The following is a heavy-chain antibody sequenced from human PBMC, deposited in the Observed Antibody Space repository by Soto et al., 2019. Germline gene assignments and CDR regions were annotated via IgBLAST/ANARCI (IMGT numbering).Heavy chain of an antibody. V-gene: IGHV3-33*01. CDR2: IWSDGNNK. J-gene: IGHJ4*02. CDR3: ARASQLTTVTTFDF. CDR1: GFTFSTYG. D-gene: IGHD4-4*01. Sequence: GGSLRLSCVVSGFTFSTYGMHWVRQAPGKGLEWVAVIWSDGNNKYYADSVKGRFTISRDNSKNTLYLQMNSLRADDTAVFYCARASQLTTVTTFDFWGQGALVTVSS.